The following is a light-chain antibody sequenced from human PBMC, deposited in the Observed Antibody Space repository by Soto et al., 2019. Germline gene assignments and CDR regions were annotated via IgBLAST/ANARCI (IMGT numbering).Light chain of an antibody. V-gene: IGKV1-5*01. CDR2: DAS. J-gene: IGKJ1*01. CDR3: QQYNSYSWT. CDR1: QSISSW. Sequence: DIQMTQSPSTLSASVGDRVTITCGASQSISSWLDWYQQKPGTEHELLSYDASSLESGVPSRFRVIGSGTEFTLTISSLQPDDFATYYCQQYNSYSWTFGQGTKVDI.